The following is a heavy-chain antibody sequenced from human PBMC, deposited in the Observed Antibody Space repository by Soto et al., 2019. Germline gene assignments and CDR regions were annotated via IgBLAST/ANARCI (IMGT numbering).Heavy chain of an antibody. J-gene: IGHJ5*02. Sequence: PGESLKISCKGSGYSFTSYWIGWVRQMPGKGLEWMGIIYPGDSDTRYSPSFQGQVTISADKSISTAYLQWSSLKASDTAMYYCARLGPPSGYYSVGANWFDPWGQGTLVTVSS. CDR2: IYPGDSDT. D-gene: IGHD3-22*01. V-gene: IGHV5-51*01. CDR3: ARLGPPSGYYSVGANWFDP. CDR1: GYSFTSYW.